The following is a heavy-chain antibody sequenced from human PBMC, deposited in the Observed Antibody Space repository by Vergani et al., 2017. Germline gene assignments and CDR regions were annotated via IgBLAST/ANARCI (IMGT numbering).Heavy chain of an antibody. CDR2: ISGSGGST. CDR1: GFTFSSYA. CDR3: AISGYSSSWYRSRYFDY. D-gene: IGHD6-13*01. V-gene: IGHV3-23*01. Sequence: EVQLLESGGGLVQPGGSLRLSCAASGFTFSSYAMSWVRQAPGKGLEWVSAISGSGGSTYYADYVKGRFTISRDNSKNTLYLQMNSLRAEDTAVYYCAISGYSSSWYRSRYFDYWGQGTLVTVSS. J-gene: IGHJ4*02.